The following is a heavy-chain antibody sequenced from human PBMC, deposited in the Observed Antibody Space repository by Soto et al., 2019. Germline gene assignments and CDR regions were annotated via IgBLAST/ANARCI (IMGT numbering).Heavy chain of an antibody. CDR3: AADYYDSSGYSSVGEFDY. D-gene: IGHD3-22*01. CDR1: GGTFTSYV. Sequence: QVQLVQSGAEVKPPGSSVKVSCKASGGTFTSYVVSWVRQAPGQGLEWMGGIITSSGTAKYSQKFQGRVTITADRSSNKAYMDLSSLRSEDTAVYYCAADYYDSSGYSSVGEFDYWGQGTLVSVSS. V-gene: IGHV1-69*06. CDR2: IITSSGTA. J-gene: IGHJ4*02.